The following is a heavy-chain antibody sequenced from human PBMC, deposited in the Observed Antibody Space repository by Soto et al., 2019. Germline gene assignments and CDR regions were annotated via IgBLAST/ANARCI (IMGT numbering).Heavy chain of an antibody. V-gene: IGHV3-9*01. CDR3: AKVGGLGSYYGWGMDV. CDR2: VSWNSDTI. J-gene: IGHJ6*02. Sequence: EVQLVESGGGLVQPGRSLRLSCVASGFTFDEYAMHWVRQAPGKGLEWVSGVSWNSDTIGYADSVKGRFTISRDNVKNSLYLQRNSLRPEDTALYYCAKVGGLGSYYGWGMDVWGQGTTVTVSS. CDR1: GFTFDEYA. D-gene: IGHD3-10*01.